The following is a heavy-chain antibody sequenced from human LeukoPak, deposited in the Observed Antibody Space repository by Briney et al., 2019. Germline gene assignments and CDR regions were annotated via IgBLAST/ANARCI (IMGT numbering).Heavy chain of an antibody. J-gene: IGHJ6*02. V-gene: IGHV3-15*01. D-gene: IGHD3-16*01. CDR3: MIAFGSGEDRWYYYGMDV. Sequence: GGSLRLSCAASGFTFSNAWMSWVRQAPGKGLEWVGRIKSKTDGGTTDYAAPVKGRFTISRDDSKNTLYLQMNSLKTEDTAVYYCMIAFGSGEDRWYYYGMDVWGQGTTVTVSS. CDR1: GFTFSNAW. CDR2: IKSKTDGGTT.